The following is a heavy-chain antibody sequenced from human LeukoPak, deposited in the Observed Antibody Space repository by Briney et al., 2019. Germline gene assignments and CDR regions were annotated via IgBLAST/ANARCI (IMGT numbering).Heavy chain of an antibody. D-gene: IGHD5-24*01. CDR1: GGTFSSYA. CDR2: IIPIFGIA. V-gene: IGHV1-69*04. Sequence: SVKVSCKASGGTFSSYATSWVRQAPGQGLEWKGRIIPIFGIANDAQKFQGRVTITADKSASTAYMELSSLRSEDTAVYYCARGGSRDGYNFQFDYWGQGTLVTVSS. CDR3: ARGGSRDGYNFQFDY. J-gene: IGHJ4*02.